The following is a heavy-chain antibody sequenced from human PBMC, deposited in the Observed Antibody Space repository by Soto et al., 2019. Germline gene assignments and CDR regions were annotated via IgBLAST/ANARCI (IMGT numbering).Heavy chain of an antibody. D-gene: IGHD3-3*01. Sequence: GGSLRLSCAASGFTFDDYAMHWVRQAPGKGLEWVSGISWNSGSIGYADSVKGRFTISRDNAKNSLYLQMNSLRAEDTALYYCAKGTSPFWSGYLDYWGQGTLVTVSS. V-gene: IGHV3-9*01. J-gene: IGHJ4*02. CDR2: ISWNSGSI. CDR1: GFTFDDYA. CDR3: AKGTSPFWSGYLDY.